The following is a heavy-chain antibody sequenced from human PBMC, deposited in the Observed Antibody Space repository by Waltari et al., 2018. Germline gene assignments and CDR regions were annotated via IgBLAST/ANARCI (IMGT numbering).Heavy chain of an antibody. V-gene: IGHV3-23*01. J-gene: IGHJ6*02. CDR2: IRISGTST. CDR3: AKRDYDYGVDV. CDR1: GLTLSNFA. Sequence: EVQLLESGGDLVQPGGSLRLSCAASGLTLSNFAMMWVRQAPGKGLGWVASIRISGTSTKYTDSVKGRFTSSRDNSKNTLYLQMNSLSAEDTAVYFCAKRDYDYGVDVWGQGTLVTVSS.